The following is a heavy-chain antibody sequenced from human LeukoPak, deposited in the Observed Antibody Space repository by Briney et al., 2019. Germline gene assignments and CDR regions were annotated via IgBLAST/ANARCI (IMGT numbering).Heavy chain of an antibody. D-gene: IGHD2-2*01. CDR3: ARDYCSSTSCLFDY. CDR1: GFTFNNYA. CDR2: ISGSGGTT. V-gene: IGHV3-23*01. Sequence: GGSLRLSCAASGFTFNNYAMNWVRQAPGKGLEWVSVISGSGGTTYYADSVKGRFTISRDSSKNTLYLQMNSLRAEDTAVYYCARDYCSSTSCLFDYWGQGTLVTVSS. J-gene: IGHJ4*02.